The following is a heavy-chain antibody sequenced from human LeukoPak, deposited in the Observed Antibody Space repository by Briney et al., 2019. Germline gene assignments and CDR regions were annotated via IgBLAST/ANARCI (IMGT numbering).Heavy chain of an antibody. Sequence: GGSLRLSCAASGFTFSSYSMNWVRQAPGKGLEWVSSISSSSSYIYYADSVKGRFTISRDSAKNSLYLQMNSLRAEDTAVYYCARDGNCSGGSCFDYWGQGTLVTVSS. CDR2: ISSSSSYI. J-gene: IGHJ4*02. D-gene: IGHD2-15*01. V-gene: IGHV3-21*01. CDR3: ARDGNCSGGSCFDY. CDR1: GFTFSSYS.